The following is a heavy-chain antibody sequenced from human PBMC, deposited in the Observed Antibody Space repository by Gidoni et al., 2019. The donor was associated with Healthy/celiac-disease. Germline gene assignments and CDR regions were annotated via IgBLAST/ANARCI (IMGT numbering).Heavy chain of an antibody. CDR1: GGTFSSYA. D-gene: IGHD3-3*01. V-gene: IGHV1-69*01. CDR3: ARGDFWSGYPSPRDYYYGMDV. Sequence: QVQLVQSGAEVKKPGSSVKVSCKASGGTFSSYAISWVRQAPGQGLEWMGGIIPIFGTANYAQKFQGRVTITADESTSTAYMELSSLRSEDTAVYYCARGDFWSGYPSPRDYYYGMDVWGQGTTVTVSS. CDR2: IIPIFGTA. J-gene: IGHJ6*02.